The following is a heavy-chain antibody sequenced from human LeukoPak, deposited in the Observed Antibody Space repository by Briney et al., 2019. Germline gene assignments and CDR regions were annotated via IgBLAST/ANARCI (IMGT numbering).Heavy chain of an antibody. CDR1: GFTFSSYA. V-gene: IGHV3-23*01. Sequence: GDSLRLSCAASGFTFSSYAMSWVRQAPGKGLEWVSAISGSGGSTYYADSVKGRFTISRDNSKNTLYLQMNSLRAEDTAVYYCAKDARYYDSSGYYSSDRYFDYWGQGTLVTVSS. CDR3: AKDARYYDSSGYYSSDRYFDY. D-gene: IGHD3-22*01. J-gene: IGHJ4*02. CDR2: ISGSGGST.